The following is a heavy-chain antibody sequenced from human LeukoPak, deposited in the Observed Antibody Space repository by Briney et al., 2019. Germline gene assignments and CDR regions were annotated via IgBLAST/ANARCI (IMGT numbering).Heavy chain of an antibody. J-gene: IGHJ5*02. CDR2: ISAYNGNT. Sequence: ASVKVSCKASGYTFTSYGISWVRQAPGQGLGWMGWISAYNGNTNYAQKLQGRVTMTTDTSTSTAYMELRSLRSDDTAVYYCARDRGNSLRYFDWFSLWGQGTLVTVSS. CDR1: GYTFTSYG. D-gene: IGHD3-9*01. CDR3: ARDRGNSLRYFDWFSL. V-gene: IGHV1-18*01.